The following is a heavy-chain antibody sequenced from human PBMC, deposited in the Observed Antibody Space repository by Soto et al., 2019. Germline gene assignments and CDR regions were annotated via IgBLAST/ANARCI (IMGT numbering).Heavy chain of an antibody. CDR1: GFSFSSYA. V-gene: IGHV3-30-3*01. Sequence: SLRLSCAASGFSFSSYAMNWVRQAPGKGLEWVAVISHDGTNKYYRDSVKGRFTISRDNSKNTLYLQMDSLRTEDTAVYYCARDDYGDFTFDDWGQGTLVTVSS. CDR3: ARDDYGDFTFDD. J-gene: IGHJ4*02. CDR2: ISHDGTNK. D-gene: IGHD4-17*01.